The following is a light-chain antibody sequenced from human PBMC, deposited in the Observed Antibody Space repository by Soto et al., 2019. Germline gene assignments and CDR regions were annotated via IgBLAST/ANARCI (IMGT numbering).Light chain of an antibody. CDR1: QSVSSY. Sequence: EIVLTQSPATLSLSPGERATLSCRASQSVSSYLAWYQQKPGQAPRLLIYDASNRATGIPARFSGSGSGTDFTLTISSLEPEDFAVYYCQLATTFGQGTRLEIK. V-gene: IGKV3-11*01. CDR3: QLATT. J-gene: IGKJ5*01. CDR2: DAS.